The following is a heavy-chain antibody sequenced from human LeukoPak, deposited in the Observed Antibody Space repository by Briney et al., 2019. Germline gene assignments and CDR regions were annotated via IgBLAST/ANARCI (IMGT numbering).Heavy chain of an antibody. V-gene: IGHV3-11*01. CDR2: ISTSGGTM. CDR3: ARDSGVWGSYRHCTFDI. D-gene: IGHD3-16*02. CDR1: GFTISDNY. Sequence: GGSLRLSCAASGFTISDNYMSWIRQAPGKGLEWVSYISTSGGTMYYVDSVKGRFTISRDNAKNSLYLRMNNLRAEDTAVYYCARDSGVWGSYRHCTFDIWGQGTMVTVSS. J-gene: IGHJ3*02.